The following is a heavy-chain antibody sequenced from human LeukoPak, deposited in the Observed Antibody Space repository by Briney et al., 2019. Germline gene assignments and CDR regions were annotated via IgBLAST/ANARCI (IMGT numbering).Heavy chain of an antibody. D-gene: IGHD2-15*01. V-gene: IGHV4-34*01. CDR3: ASRQDCSGGSCYSGDYYYYYGMDV. J-gene: IGHJ6*02. CDR1: GGSFSGYY. Sequence: SETLSLTCAVYGGSFSGYYWSWIRQPPGKGLEWIGEINHSGSTNYNPSLKSRVTISVDTSKNQFSLKLSSVTAAYTAVYYCASRQDCSGGSCYSGDYYYYYGMDVWGQGTTVTVSS. CDR2: INHSGST.